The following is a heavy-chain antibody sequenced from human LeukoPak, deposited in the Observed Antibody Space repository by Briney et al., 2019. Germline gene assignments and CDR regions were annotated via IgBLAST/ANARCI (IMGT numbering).Heavy chain of an antibody. J-gene: IGHJ5*02. CDR2: IAYDGNNK. Sequence: GSLRLSCAASGFTFSNAWMSWVRQAPGKGLEWVAVIAYDGNNKIYADSVKGRFTISRDNSKNTLYLQMNRLRAEDTAVYYCARAAAETGAFRDNWFDPWGQGTLVTVSS. D-gene: IGHD6-19*01. CDR1: GFTFSNAW. CDR3: ARAAAETGAFRDNWFDP. V-gene: IGHV3-30-3*01.